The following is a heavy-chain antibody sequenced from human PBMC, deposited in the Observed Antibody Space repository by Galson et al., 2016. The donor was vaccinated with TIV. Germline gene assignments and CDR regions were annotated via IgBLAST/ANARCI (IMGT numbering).Heavy chain of an antibody. CDR2: INPSGGYT. D-gene: IGHD2-21*01. CDR3: ARVMSCGGDCYFFDV. CDR1: GDTFRTDT. V-gene: IGHV1-46*01. J-gene: IGHJ3*01. Sequence: SVKVSCKASGDTFRTDTISWVRQAPGQGLEWMAMINPSGGYTVYAQELQDRIIVTRDTSTSTVYMELSSLRSEDTAMFYCARVMSCGGDCYFFDVWGQGTRVTVFS.